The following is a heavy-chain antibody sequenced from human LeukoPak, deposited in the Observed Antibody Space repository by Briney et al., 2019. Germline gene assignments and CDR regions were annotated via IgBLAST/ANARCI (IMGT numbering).Heavy chain of an antibody. CDR1: GFTFSSCS. D-gene: IGHD6-13*01. V-gene: IGHV3-48*01. CDR3: ARAGYSSSWYLY. Sequence: GGSLRLSCAVSGFTFSSCSMNWVRQAPGKGLEWVSDISRSSTTIYYADSVKGRFTVSRDNAKNSLYLQMNSLRAEDTAVYYCARAGYSSSWYLYWGQGTLVTVSS. CDR2: ISRSSTTI. J-gene: IGHJ4*02.